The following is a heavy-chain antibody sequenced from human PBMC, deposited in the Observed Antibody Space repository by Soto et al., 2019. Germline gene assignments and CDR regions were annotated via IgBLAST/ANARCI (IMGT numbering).Heavy chain of an antibody. V-gene: IGHV4-31*03. J-gene: IGHJ6*03. D-gene: IGHD2-15*01. CDR2: IYYSGST. CDR1: GGSIGSYY. CDR3: ARVLGYCSGGSCYSRTDYYYYYMDV. Sequence: PSETLSLTSTVSGGSIGSYYWSWIRQHPGKGLEWIGYIYYSGSTYYNPSLKSRVTISVDTSKNQFSLKLSSVTAADTAVYYCARVLGYCSGGSCYSRTDYYYYYMDVWGKGTTVTVSS.